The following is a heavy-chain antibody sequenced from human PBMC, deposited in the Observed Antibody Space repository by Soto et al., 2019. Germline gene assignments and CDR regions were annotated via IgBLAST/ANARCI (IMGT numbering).Heavy chain of an antibody. CDR3: ARRVCGGYSSSWYDMDDAFDI. Sequence: SEPLSLTCTVSGGSISRSSYYWGWIRQPPGKGLEWIGSIYYSGSTYYNPSLKSRVTISVDTSKNQFSLKLSSVTAADTAVYYCARRVCGGYSSSWYDMDDAFDIWGQGTMVT. D-gene: IGHD6-13*01. CDR1: GGSISRSSYY. V-gene: IGHV4-39*01. J-gene: IGHJ3*02. CDR2: IYYSGST.